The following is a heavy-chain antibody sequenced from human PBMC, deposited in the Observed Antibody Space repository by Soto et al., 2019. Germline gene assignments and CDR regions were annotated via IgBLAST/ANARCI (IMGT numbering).Heavy chain of an antibody. Sequence: KPSETLSLTCTVSGGSISNGGYSWSWIRQHPGKGLECIGYIYYSGRTTYNPALKSRVAISEDTSKNQFSLKLSSVTAADTAVYYCARIEDYGDYVFEYWGQGTLVTVSS. V-gene: IGHV4-31*03. J-gene: IGHJ4*02. CDR1: GGSISNGGYS. CDR3: ARIEDYGDYVFEY. D-gene: IGHD4-17*01. CDR2: IYYSGRT.